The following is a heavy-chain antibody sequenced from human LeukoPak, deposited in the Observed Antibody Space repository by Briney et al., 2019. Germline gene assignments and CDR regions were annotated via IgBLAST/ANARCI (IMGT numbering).Heavy chain of an antibody. D-gene: IGHD3-10*01. CDR2: IYPGDSDT. J-gene: IGHJ3*02. CDR1: GYSFTSYW. V-gene: IGHV5-51*01. Sequence: PGESLKISCKGSGYSFTSYWIGWVRQMPGKGLEWMGIIYPGDSDTRYSPSFQGQDTISADKSISTAYLQWSSLKASDTAMYYCASRIDTMVRGVIITSDAFDIWGQGTMVTVSS. CDR3: ASRIDTMVRGVIITSDAFDI.